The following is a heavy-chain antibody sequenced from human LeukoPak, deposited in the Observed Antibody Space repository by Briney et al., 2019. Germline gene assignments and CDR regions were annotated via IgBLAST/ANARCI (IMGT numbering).Heavy chain of an antibody. CDR3: AGIAVAGTVVDY. D-gene: IGHD6-19*01. CDR2: IYYSGST. V-gene: IGHV4-59*01. Sequence: SETLSLTCTVSGGSISSYYWSWIRQPPGKGLEWIGYIYYSGSTNYNPSLKSRVTISVDTSKNQFSLKLSSVTAADTAVYYCAGIAVAGTVVDYWGQGTLVTVSS. CDR1: GGSISSYY. J-gene: IGHJ4*02.